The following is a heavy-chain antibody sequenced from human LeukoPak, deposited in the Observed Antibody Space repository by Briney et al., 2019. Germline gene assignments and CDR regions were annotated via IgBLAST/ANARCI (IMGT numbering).Heavy chain of an antibody. CDR1: GFTFSTYW. Sequence: GGSLRLSCAASGFTFSTYWMRWVRQTPGKGLEWVANIKGDGSEINYVDSVKGRFTISRDNAKNSLSLQMNSLTADDTGVYYCAREGLPYSGDHWGQGTLVTVPS. V-gene: IGHV3-7*01. CDR2: IKGDGSEI. J-gene: IGHJ4*02. D-gene: IGHD4-11*01. CDR3: AREGLPYSGDH.